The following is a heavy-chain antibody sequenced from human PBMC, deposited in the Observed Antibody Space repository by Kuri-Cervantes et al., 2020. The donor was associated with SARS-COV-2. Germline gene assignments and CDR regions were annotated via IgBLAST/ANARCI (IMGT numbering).Heavy chain of an antibody. CDR2: IYSGGTT. Sequence: GESLKISCAASGFTVSTNYMSWVRQAPGKGLEWVSIIYSGGTTYYADSVKGQFTISRDISKNTVFLQMNRLRPEDTAVYYCARSCTYARCSEYFQHWGQGTLVTVSS. CDR1: GFTVSTNY. V-gene: IGHV3-53*05. CDR3: ARSCTYARCSEYFQH. J-gene: IGHJ1*01. D-gene: IGHD2-8*01.